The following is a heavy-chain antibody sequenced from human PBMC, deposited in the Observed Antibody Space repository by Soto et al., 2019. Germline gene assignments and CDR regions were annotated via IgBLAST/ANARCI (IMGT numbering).Heavy chain of an antibody. D-gene: IGHD2-8*02. CDR1: GGSISSGDYY. Sequence: PSETLSLTCTVSGGSISSGDYYWSWIRQPPGKGLEWIGYIYYSGSTYYNPSLKSRVTISVDTSKNQFSLKLSSVTAADTAVYYCASAAPYGGVTYFDYWGQGTQVTVSS. CDR3: ASAAPYGGVTYFDY. J-gene: IGHJ4*02. V-gene: IGHV4-30-4*01. CDR2: IYYSGST.